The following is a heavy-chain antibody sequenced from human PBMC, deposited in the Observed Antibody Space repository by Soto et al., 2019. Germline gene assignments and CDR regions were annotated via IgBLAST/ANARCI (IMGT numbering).Heavy chain of an antibody. CDR1: GCSISSYY. CDR2: IYYSGST. J-gene: IGHJ6*02. Sequence: PSETLSLTCTVSGCSISSYYWSWIRQPPGEGLEWIGYIYYSGSTNYNPSLKSRVTISVDTSKNQFSLKLSSVTAADTAVYYCARGEYQLDLYGMDVWGQGTTVTVSS. CDR3: ARGEYQLDLYGMDV. D-gene: IGHD2-2*01. V-gene: IGHV4-59*01.